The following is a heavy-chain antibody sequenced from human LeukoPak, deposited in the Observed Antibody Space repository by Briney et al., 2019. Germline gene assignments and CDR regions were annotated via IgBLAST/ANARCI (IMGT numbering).Heavy chain of an antibody. V-gene: IGHV1-2*02. J-gene: IGHJ3*02. CDR1: GYTFTGYY. CDR2: INPNSGGT. CDR3: ARDLQSSGWYSDAFDI. Sequence: ASVKVSCKASGYTFTGYYMHWVRQAPGQGLEWMGWINPNSGGTNYAQKFQGRVTMTRDTSISTAYMELSRLRSDDTAVYYCARDLQSSGWYSDAFDIWGQGTMVTVSS. D-gene: IGHD6-19*01.